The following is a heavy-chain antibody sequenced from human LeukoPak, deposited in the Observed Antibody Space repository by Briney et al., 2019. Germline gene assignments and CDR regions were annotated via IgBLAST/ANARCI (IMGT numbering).Heavy chain of an antibody. D-gene: IGHD1-20*01. CDR3: ARSGYGITGTINYFDY. CDR2: IIPILGIA. Sequence: GASVKVSCKASGGTFSSYAISWVRQAPGQGLEWMGRIIPILGIANYAQKFQGSVTITADKSTSTAYMELSSLRSEDTAVYYCARSGYGITGTINYFDYWGQGTLVTVSS. J-gene: IGHJ4*02. V-gene: IGHV1-69*04. CDR1: GGTFSSYA.